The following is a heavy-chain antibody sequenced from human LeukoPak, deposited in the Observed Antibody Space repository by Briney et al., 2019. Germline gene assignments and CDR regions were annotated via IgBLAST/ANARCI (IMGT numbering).Heavy chain of an antibody. J-gene: IGHJ3*02. CDR2: IYYSGRT. D-gene: IGHD3-16*01. CDR1: GGSISNYY. V-gene: IGHV4-59*12. Sequence: SETLSLTCTVSGGSISNYYWSWIRQPPGKGLEWIGYIYYSGRTNYNPSLKSRVTISVATSKKQFSLKLSSVTAADTAVYYCARFEGSTWGDAFDIWGQGTVVTVSS. CDR3: ARFEGSTWGDAFDI.